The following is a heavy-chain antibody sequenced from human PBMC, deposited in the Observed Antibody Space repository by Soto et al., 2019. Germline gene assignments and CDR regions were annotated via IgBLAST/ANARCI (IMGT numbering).Heavy chain of an antibody. CDR1: GFTFSSYA. D-gene: IGHD2-2*01. CDR3: AKAPSTPIGVVPALSAYYYYYGMDV. J-gene: IGHJ6*02. CDR2: ISGSGGST. Sequence: EVQLLESGGGLVQPGGSLRLSCAASGFTFSSYAMSWVRQAPGKGLEWVSAISGSGGSTYYADSVKGRFTISRDNSKNTLYLQMNNLRAEDTAVYYCAKAPSTPIGVVPALSAYYYYYGMDVWGQGTTVTVSS. V-gene: IGHV3-23*01.